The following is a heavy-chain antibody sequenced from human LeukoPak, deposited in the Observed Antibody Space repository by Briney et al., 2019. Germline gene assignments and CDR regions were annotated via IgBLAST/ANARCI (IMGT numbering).Heavy chain of an antibody. CDR1: GYTLTELS. CDR3: ATSRGATAMVTDYFDY. V-gene: IGHV1-24*01. D-gene: IGHD5-18*01. Sequence: ASVKVSCKVSGYTLTELSMHWVRQTPGKGLEWRVGFDPEDGETIYAQKFQGRVTMTEDTSTDTAYMELSSLRSEDTAVYYCATSRGATAMVTDYFDYWGQGTPVTVSS. J-gene: IGHJ4*02. CDR2: FDPEDGET.